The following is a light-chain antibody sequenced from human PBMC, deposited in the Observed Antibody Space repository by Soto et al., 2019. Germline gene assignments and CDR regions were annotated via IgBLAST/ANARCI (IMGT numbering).Light chain of an antibody. Sequence: QSALTQSASVSGSPGQSITISCTGTSSDVGGFNYVSWYQQHPGKAPKLMIYDVTNRPSGVSYRFSGSKSGNTASLTISGLQAEDEADYYCNSYTSSSTYVFGTRTKLTVL. CDR3: NSYTSSSTYV. J-gene: IGLJ1*01. V-gene: IGLV2-14*03. CDR2: DVT. CDR1: SSDVGGFNY.